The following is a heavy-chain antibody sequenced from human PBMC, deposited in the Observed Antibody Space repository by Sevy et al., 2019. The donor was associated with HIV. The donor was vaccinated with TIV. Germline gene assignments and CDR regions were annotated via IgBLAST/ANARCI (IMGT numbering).Heavy chain of an antibody. CDR3: ARIRGIMITFGGVIHDAYDI. CDR2: IKQAGSKK. CDR1: GFTFGSYW. V-gene: IGHV3-7*03. D-gene: IGHD3-16*02. J-gene: IGHJ3*02. Sequence: GGSLRLSCAASGFTFGSYWMSWVRQAPGKGLEWVANIKQAGSKKYYVDSVKGRFTISRGNAKNSLYLQMNSLRAEDTAVYYCARIRGIMITFGGVIHDAYDIWGQGTMVTVSS.